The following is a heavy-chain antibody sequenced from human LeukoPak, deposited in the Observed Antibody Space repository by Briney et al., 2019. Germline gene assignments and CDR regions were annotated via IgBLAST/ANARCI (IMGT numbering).Heavy chain of an antibody. CDR3: AKGGYSSGWSFFDY. D-gene: IGHD6-19*01. V-gene: IGHV3-23*01. CDR1: GFTFSNYA. CDR2: VSSSGGST. J-gene: IGHJ4*02. Sequence: GGSLRLPCAASGFTFSNYAMSWVRQAPGKGLECVSSVSSSGGSTYYADSVKGRFTISRDKSQNTVYLQMNSLRADDTAVYYCAKGGYSSGWSFFDYWGQGTLVTVSS.